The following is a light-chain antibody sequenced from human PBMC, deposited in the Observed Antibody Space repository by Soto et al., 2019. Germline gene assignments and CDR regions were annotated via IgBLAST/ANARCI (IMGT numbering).Light chain of an antibody. CDR2: DAS. J-gene: IGKJ3*01. CDR1: QSVSSY. CDR3: QQRSNLQFT. Sequence: EIVLTQSPATLSLSPGERATLSCRASQSVSSYLAWHQQKPGQAPTLLIYDASTRATGIPARFSGSGSGTAFTLTISSLEAEHFADYHCQQRSNLQFTFGPGTKVDIK. V-gene: IGKV3-11*01.